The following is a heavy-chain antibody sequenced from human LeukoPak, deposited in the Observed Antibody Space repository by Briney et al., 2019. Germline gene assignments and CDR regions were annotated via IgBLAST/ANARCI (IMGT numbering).Heavy chain of an antibody. CDR1: GGSISSAGYY. CDR3: ARATGGAAAADFDP. J-gene: IGHJ5*02. Sequence: SETLSLTCTVSGGSISSAGYYWSWTRQHPGKGLEWIGFIYYSGTTTFYNPSLKSRVSISLDTSRNQFYLKLSSVTAADTAVYYCARATGGAAAADFDPWGQGTLVTVSS. V-gene: IGHV4-31*03. CDR2: IYYSGTTT. D-gene: IGHD6-13*01.